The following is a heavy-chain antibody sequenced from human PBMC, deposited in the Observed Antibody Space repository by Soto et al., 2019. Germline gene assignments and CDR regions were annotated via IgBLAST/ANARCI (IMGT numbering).Heavy chain of an antibody. Sequence: PGESLKISCKGSGYSFTSYWIGWVRQMPGKGLEWMGIIYPGDSDTRYSPSFQGQVTISADKSISTAYLQWSSLKASDTAMYYCARQLRDELWFGELLHQKYYYYYMDVWGKGTTVTVSS. CDR1: GYSFTSYW. V-gene: IGHV5-51*01. J-gene: IGHJ6*03. CDR2: IYPGDSDT. D-gene: IGHD3-10*01. CDR3: ARQLRDELWFGELLHQKYYYYYMDV.